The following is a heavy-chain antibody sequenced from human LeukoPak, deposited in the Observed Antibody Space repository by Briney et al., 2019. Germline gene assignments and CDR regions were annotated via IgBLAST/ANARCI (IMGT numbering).Heavy chain of an antibody. Sequence: GSLRLSCAASGFTFSSYSMNWVRQAPGKGLEWIGSIYYSGSTYYNPSLKSRVTISVDTSKNQFSLKLSSVTAADTAVYYCARPLNYYDSSGYSPWGQGTLVTVSS. D-gene: IGHD3-22*01. J-gene: IGHJ5*02. CDR3: ARPLNYYDSSGYSP. CDR1: GFTFSSYSMN. CDR2: IYYSGST. V-gene: IGHV4-39*01.